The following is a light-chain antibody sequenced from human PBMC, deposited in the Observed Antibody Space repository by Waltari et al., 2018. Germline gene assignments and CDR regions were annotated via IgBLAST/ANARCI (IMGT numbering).Light chain of an antibody. CDR2: DVR. J-gene: IGLJ2*01. CDR1: SSDVGTYNY. Sequence: QSALTQPASVSGSPGQSITISCTGTSSDVGTYNYVSWYQQHPGKAPKLMIFDVRIPPSGVANRFSGSKSGNTASLTISGLQAEDEADYYCSSYISSSTLELFGGGTSLTVL. V-gene: IGLV2-14*03. CDR3: SSYISSSTLEL.